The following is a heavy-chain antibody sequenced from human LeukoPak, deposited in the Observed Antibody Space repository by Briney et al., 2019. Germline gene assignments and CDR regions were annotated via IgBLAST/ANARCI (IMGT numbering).Heavy chain of an antibody. Sequence: PGGSLRLSCAASGFTVSSNYMSWVRQAPGKGLEWVSSISSSSSYIYYADSVKGRFTISRDNAKNSLYLQMNSLRAEDTAVYYCARAAAGTPFDYWGQGALVTVSS. V-gene: IGHV3-21*01. D-gene: IGHD6-13*01. J-gene: IGHJ4*02. CDR3: ARAAAGTPFDY. CDR1: GFTVSSNY. CDR2: ISSSSSYI.